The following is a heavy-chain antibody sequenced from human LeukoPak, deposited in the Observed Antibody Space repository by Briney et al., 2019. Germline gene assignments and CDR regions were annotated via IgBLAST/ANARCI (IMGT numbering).Heavy chain of an antibody. CDR1: GGSISSGDYY. D-gene: IGHD3-3*01. CDR3: ARGRQAYDFWSGYPNWFDP. V-gene: IGHV4-30-4*08. J-gene: IGHJ5*02. CDR2: IYYSGST. Sequence: SQTLSLTCTVSGGSISSGDYYWSWIRQPPGKGLEWIGYIYYSGSTYYNPSLKSRVTITVDTSKNQFSLKLSSVTAADTAVYYCARGRQAYDFWSGYPNWFDPWGQGTLVTVSS.